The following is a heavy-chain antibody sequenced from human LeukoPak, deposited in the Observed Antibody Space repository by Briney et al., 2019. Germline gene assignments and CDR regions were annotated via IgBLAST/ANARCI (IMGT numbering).Heavy chain of an antibody. CDR3: AKQGRDWLRDYYYYMDV. J-gene: IGHJ6*03. V-gene: IGHV3-23*01. Sequence: GGSLRLSCAASGFTFSSYAMSWVRQAPGKGLEWVSAIRGSGGGTNYGDSVKGRFTISRDNSKNTLYLKMKSLRAEDTAVYYCAKQGRDWLRDYYYYMDVWGKGTTVTISS. D-gene: IGHD3-9*01. CDR2: IRGSGGGT. CDR1: GFTFSSYA.